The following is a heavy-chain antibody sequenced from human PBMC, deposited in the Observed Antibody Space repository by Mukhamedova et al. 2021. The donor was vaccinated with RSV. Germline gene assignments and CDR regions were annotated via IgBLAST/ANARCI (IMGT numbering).Heavy chain of an antibody. CDR3: AIWDCSGSHSEDRRD. CDR2: GGGT. J-gene: IGHJ4*02. V-gene: IGHV3-23*01. D-gene: IGHD1-26*01. Sequence: GGGTYYADSVKGRFSFSRDNSGNTLYLQMNSLRAEDTAIYYCAIWDCSGSHSEDRRDWGQGTLVSVSS.